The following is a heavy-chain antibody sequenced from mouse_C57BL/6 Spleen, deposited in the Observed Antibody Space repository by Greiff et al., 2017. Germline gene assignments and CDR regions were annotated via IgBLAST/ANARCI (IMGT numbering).Heavy chain of an antibody. J-gene: IGHJ4*01. Sequence: QVQLKQSGPGLVQPSQSLSITCTVSGFSLTSYGVHWVRQSPGKGLEWLGVIWRGGSTDYNAAFMSRLSITKDNSKSQVFFKMNSLQADDTAIYYCAKTPYYYGSSYEAAMDYWGQGTSVTVSS. CDR1: GFSLTSYG. CDR3: AKTPYYYGSSYEAAMDY. CDR2: IWRGGST. D-gene: IGHD1-1*01. V-gene: IGHV2-5*01.